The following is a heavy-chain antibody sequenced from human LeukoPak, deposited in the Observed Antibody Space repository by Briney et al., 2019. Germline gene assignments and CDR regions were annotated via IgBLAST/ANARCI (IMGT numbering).Heavy chain of an antibody. Sequence: PSETLSLTCTVSGGSISSSSYYWGWVRQAPGKGLEWVSAISGSGGSTYYADSVKGRFTISRDNSKNTLYLQMNSLRAEDTAVYYCAKDHILEPELLYWFDPWGQGTLVTVSS. CDR1: GGSISSSSYY. CDR2: ISGSGGST. D-gene: IGHD1-1*01. CDR3: AKDHILEPELLYWFDP. J-gene: IGHJ5*02. V-gene: IGHV3-23*01.